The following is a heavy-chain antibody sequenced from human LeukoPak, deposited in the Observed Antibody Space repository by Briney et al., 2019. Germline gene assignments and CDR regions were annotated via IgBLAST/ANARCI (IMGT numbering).Heavy chain of an antibody. Sequence: GGSVKVSCKASGYTFTGYYMHWVRQAPRDGLEWMVWINPNSGGTNYAQKVQGRVTMTRDTSISTAYMELSRLRSDDTAVYYCAKKSSSGVYYYYYYGMDVWGQGTTVTVSS. CDR2: INPNSGGT. V-gene: IGHV1-2*02. CDR3: AKKSSSGVYYYYYYGMDV. D-gene: IGHD6-6*01. CDR1: GYTFTGYY. J-gene: IGHJ6*02.